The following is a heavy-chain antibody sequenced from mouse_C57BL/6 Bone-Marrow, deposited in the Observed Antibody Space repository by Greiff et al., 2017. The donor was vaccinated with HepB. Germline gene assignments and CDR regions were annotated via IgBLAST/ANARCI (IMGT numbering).Heavy chain of an antibody. D-gene: IGHD2-5*01. CDR1: GYTFTSYT. CDR2: INPSSGYT. J-gene: IGHJ3*01. Sequence: VQVVESGAELARPGASVKMSCKASGYTFTSYTMHWVKQRPGQGLEWIGYINPSSGYTKYNQKFKDKATLTADKSSSTAYMKLSSLTSEDSAVYYRARRCSNYAGFAYWGQGTLVTVSA. CDR3: ARRCSNYAGFAY. V-gene: IGHV1-4*01.